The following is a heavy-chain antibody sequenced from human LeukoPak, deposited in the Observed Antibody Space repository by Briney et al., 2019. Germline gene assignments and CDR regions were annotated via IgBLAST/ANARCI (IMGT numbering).Heavy chain of an antibody. CDR1: GGSISSSSYY. CDR3: ARHRVVPAAVFDY. Sequence: SETLSLTCTVSGGSISSSSYYWGWFRQPPGKGLEWIGSIYYSGSTYYNPFLKSRVTISVDTSKNQFSLKLSSVTAADTAVYYCARHRVVPAAVFDYWGQGTLVTVSS. D-gene: IGHD2-2*01. V-gene: IGHV4-39*01. CDR2: IYYSGST. J-gene: IGHJ4*02.